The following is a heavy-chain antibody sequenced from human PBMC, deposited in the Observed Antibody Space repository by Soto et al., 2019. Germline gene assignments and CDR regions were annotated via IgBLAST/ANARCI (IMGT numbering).Heavy chain of an antibody. V-gene: IGHV3-23*01. CDR1: GFTFGNYA. CDR2: ISGGGAAT. J-gene: IGHJ4*02. D-gene: IGHD7-27*01. Sequence: EVQLLESGGGLVQPGGALRLSCAASGFTFGNYAFSWVRQAPGKGLEWVSVISGGGAATYYPDSVKGRFTTSRDNSKNPVNLQMDTLRAEDTAVYYCAKKSLGSITLPALYYFDYWGQGTLVTVSS. CDR3: AKKSLGSITLPALYYFDY.